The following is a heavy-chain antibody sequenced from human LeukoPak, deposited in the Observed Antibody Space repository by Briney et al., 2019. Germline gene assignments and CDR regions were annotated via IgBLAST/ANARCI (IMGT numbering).Heavy chain of an antibody. CDR3: ARSSRLAIAAAAWFDP. D-gene: IGHD6-13*01. CDR2: IIPIFGTA. CDR1: GGTFSSYA. J-gene: IGHJ5*02. V-gene: IGHV1-69*13. Sequence: ASVKVSCKASGGTFSSYAISWVRQAPGQGLEWMGGIIPIFGTANYAQKFQGRVTITADESTSTVYMELSSLRSEDTAVYYCARSSRLAIAAAAWFDPWGQGTLVTVSS.